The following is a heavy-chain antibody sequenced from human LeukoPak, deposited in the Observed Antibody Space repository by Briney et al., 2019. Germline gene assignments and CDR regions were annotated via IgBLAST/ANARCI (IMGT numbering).Heavy chain of an antibody. CDR3: VRAGQLWSYFHY. V-gene: IGHV3-30-3*01. CDR2: ISYDGSNK. J-gene: IGHJ4*02. CDR1: GFTFSSYD. Sequence: GGCLRLSCAAFGFTFSSYDMHWVRQAPGKGLEWEAVISYDGSNKDYADSVKGRFTISRDNSKNTLYLQMNSLRAEDTAVYYCVRAGQLWSYFHYWGQGTLVTVSS. D-gene: IGHD5-18*01.